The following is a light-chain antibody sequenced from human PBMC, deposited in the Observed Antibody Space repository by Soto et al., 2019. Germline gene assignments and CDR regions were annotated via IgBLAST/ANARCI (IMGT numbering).Light chain of an antibody. Sequence: QSVLTQPASVSGSPGQSITISCTGTSSDVGGYNFVSWYQQHPDKAPKLMIYEVSNRPSGVSTRFSGSKSGNTASLTISGLQAEDEADYYCNSYTSSSTLVFGGGTKLTVL. CDR1: SSDVGGYNF. CDR3: NSYTSSSTLV. CDR2: EVS. J-gene: IGLJ2*01. V-gene: IGLV2-14*01.